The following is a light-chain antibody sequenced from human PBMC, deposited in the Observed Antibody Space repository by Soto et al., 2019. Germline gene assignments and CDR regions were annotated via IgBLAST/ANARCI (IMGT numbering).Light chain of an antibody. J-gene: IGKJ4*01. CDR2: AAS. Sequence: IQLTQSPSSLSASVGDRVTITCRASQGIGSYLAWYQQKPGEAPKLPIFAASTLQSGVPSRFSGSGSGTDFTLTISSLQAEDFATYYCQQLSTYPSTFGGGTKVEIK. V-gene: IGKV1-9*01. CDR3: QQLSTYPST. CDR1: QGIGSY.